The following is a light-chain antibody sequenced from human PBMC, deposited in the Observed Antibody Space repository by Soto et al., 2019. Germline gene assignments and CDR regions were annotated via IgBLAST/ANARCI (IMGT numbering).Light chain of an antibody. CDR1: SGNIASNY. CDR2: DDD. V-gene: IGLV6-57*02. Sequence: NFMLTQPHSVSESPGKTVSISCTASSGNIASNYVQWYQQRPGSAPTTVIYDDDQRPSGVPDRFSGSIDVSSNSASLTISGLRTEDEAAYYCQSYDSRTEVFGGGTQLTVL. J-gene: IGLJ2*01. CDR3: QSYDSRTEV.